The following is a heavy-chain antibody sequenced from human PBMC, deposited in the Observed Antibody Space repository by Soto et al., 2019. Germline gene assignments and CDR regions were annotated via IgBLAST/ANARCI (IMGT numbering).Heavy chain of an antibody. CDR1: GFTFSSYA. D-gene: IGHD3-10*01. J-gene: IGHJ5*02. CDR2: ISGSGGST. CDR3: ARDGSMVRERWFDP. V-gene: IGHV3-23*01. Sequence: PGGSLRLSCAASGFTFSSYAMSWVRQAPGKGLEWVSAISGSGGSTYYADSVKGRFTISRDNTKNMVYLEMNSLRADDTAVYYCARDGSMVRERWFDPWGQGTLVTVSS.